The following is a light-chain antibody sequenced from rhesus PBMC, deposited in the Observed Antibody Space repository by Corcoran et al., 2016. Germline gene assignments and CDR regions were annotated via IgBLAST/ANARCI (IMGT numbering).Light chain of an antibody. J-gene: IGLJ6*01. CDR1: SNNVGNQG. CDR3: STWDSSLITHV. V-gene: IGLV10-114*01. CDR2: RNN. Sequence: QAGLTQPPSVSKGLRQTATLTCAGNSNNVGNQGAAWLQQHQGHPPKLLSYRNNNRPSGISERFSASRSGYTASLTITGLHPEDEADYYCSTWDSSLITHVFGSGTKLTVL.